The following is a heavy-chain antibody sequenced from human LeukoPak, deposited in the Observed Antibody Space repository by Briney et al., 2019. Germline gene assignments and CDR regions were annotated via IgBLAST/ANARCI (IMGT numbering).Heavy chain of an antibody. V-gene: IGHV4-39*02. CDR1: NGSISGSGYY. CDR2: IYYSGDT. Sequence: PSETLSLTCSVSNGSISGSGYYWAWIRQPPGKGLEWIGTIYYSGDTYYNPSLTSRVSISVDTSKNQFSLTLTSVTAADTAVYYCARDHFWLYYDPLTGYYKGHYDSWGQGTRVTVSS. J-gene: IGHJ4*02. D-gene: IGHD3-9*01. CDR3: ARDHFWLYYDPLTGYYKGHYDS.